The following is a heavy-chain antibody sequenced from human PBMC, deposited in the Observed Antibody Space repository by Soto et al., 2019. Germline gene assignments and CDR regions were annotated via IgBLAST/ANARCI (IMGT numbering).Heavy chain of an antibody. J-gene: IGHJ4*02. D-gene: IGHD2-2*01. CDR3: ARSSTSANYFDY. CDR1: GGSIRSGGYY. V-gene: IGHV4-31*03. CDR2: IYYSGST. Sequence: QVQLQESGPGLVKPSQTLSLTCTVSGGSIRSGGYYWSWIRQHPGKGLEWIGYIYYSGSTYYNPSLKSRVTISVDTSKNQFSLKLSSVNAADSAVYYCARSSTSANYFDYWGQGTLVTVSS.